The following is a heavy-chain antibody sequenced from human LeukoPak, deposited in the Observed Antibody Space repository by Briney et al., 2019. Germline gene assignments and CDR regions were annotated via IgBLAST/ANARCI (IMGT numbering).Heavy chain of an antibody. D-gene: IGHD4-17*01. CDR2: ISSSSRYI. V-gene: IGHV3-21*01. Sequence: PGGSLRLSCAASGFTFRSYSMNWVRQAPGKGLQWVSSISSSSRYIYYADSLKGRFTISRDNAKNSLYLQMNSLRAEDTAVYYCARGQKYDYGDYPPTDWGQGTLVTVSS. CDR1: GFTFRSYS. CDR3: ARGQKYDYGDYPPTD. J-gene: IGHJ4*02.